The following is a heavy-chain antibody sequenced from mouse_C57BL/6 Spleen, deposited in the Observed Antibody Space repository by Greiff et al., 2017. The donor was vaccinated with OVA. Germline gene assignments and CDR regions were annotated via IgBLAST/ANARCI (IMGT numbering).Heavy chain of an antibody. CDR2: ISGGGGNT. V-gene: IGHV5-9*01. CDR3: ARHGAGYFDY. Sequence: LQESGGGLVKPGGSLKLSCAASGFTFSSYTMSWVRQTPEKRLEWVATISGGGGNTYYPDSVKGRFTISRDNAKNTLYLQMSSLRSEDTALYYCARHGAGYFDYWGQGTTLTVSS. CDR1: GFTFSSYT. J-gene: IGHJ2*01.